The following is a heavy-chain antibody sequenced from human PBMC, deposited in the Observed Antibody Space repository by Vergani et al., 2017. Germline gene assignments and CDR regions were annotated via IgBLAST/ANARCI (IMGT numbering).Heavy chain of an antibody. CDR2: IIGSGGRT. J-gene: IGHJ4*02. D-gene: IGHD4-17*01. CDR1: GFTFSSYA. CDR3: AKDFPETYGDFTFDY. Sequence: EVQLLESGGGLVQPGGSLRLSCAASGFTFSSYAMSWVRQAPGKGLEWVSAIIGSGGRTYYADSLKGRFTISRDNSKNTLYLQMNSLRAEDTAVYYCAKDFPETYGDFTFDYWGQGTLVTVSS. V-gene: IGHV3-23*01.